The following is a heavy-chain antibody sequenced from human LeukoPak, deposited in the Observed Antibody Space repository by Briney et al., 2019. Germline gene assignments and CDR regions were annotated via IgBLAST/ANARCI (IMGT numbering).Heavy chain of an antibody. Sequence: GRSLRLSYAASGFTFDDYAMHWVRQAPGKGLEWVSGISWNSGSIGYADSVKGRFTISRDNAKNSLYLQMNSLRAEDTALYYCAKDTSDTGMFDAFDIWGQGTMVTVSS. J-gene: IGHJ3*02. CDR2: ISWNSGSI. CDR3: AKDTSDTGMFDAFDI. V-gene: IGHV3-9*01. CDR1: GFTFDDYA. D-gene: IGHD1-14*01.